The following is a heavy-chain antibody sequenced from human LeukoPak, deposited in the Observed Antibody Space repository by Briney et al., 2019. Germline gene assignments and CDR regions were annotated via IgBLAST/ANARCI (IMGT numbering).Heavy chain of an antibody. V-gene: IGHV3-30-3*01. CDR1: GFIFSSYA. CDR3: ARDSGSGWFFDY. D-gene: IGHD6-19*01. CDR2: ISYDGSKK. Sequence: GRSLRLSCAASGFIFSSYAMHWVRQAPGKGLEWVVVISYDGSKKFYGDSVKGRFTISRDNSNNTLYLQMNSLRAEDTALYYCARDSGSGWFFDYWGQGTLVTVSS. J-gene: IGHJ4*02.